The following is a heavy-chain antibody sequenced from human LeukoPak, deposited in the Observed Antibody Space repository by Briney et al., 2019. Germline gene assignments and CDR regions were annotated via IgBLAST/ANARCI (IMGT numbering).Heavy chain of an antibody. CDR3: ARARGVRYSGSYSYFDY. D-gene: IGHD1-26*01. CDR1: GGSISSSSYY. V-gene: IGHV4-39*07. CDR2: IYYSGST. J-gene: IGHJ4*02. Sequence: SETLSLTCTVSGGSISSSSYYWGWIRQPPGKGLEWIGSIYYSGSTYYNPSLKSRVTISVDTSKNQFSLKLSSVTAADTAVYYCARARGVRYSGSYSYFDYWGQGTLVTVSS.